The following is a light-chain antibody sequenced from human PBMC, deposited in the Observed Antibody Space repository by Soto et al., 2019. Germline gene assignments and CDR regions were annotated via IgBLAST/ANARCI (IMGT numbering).Light chain of an antibody. J-gene: IGLJ2*01. Sequence: QSALTQPPSASGSPGQSVTISCTGTSSDVGGYNYVSWYQQHPGKAPKLMIYEVSKRPSGVPDRFSGSKSGNTASLTVSGLQAEDEADYYCSSYAGSNTPRMVFVGGTKLTVL. CDR2: EVS. CDR3: SSYAGSNTPRMV. CDR1: SSDVGGYNY. V-gene: IGLV2-8*01.